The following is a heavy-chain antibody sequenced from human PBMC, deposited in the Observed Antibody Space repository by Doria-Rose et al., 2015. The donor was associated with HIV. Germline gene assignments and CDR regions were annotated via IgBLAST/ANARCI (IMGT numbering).Heavy chain of an antibody. CDR2: IFSDDDR. J-gene: IGHJ4*02. D-gene: IGHD6-13*01. V-gene: IGHV2-26*01. Sequence: QVTLKESGPALVKPTETPTLTCTVSGVSLSSPGMGVSWIRQPQGKALEWLANIFSDDDRSYKTSLKSRLTISRGTSKSQVVLTMTDMDPVDTATYYCARIKSSRWYHKYYFDFWGQGTLVTVSA. CDR3: ARIKSSRWYHKYYFDF. CDR1: GVSLSSPGMG.